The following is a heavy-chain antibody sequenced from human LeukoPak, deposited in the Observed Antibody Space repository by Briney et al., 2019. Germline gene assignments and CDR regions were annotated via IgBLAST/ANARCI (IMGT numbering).Heavy chain of an antibody. CDR2: IIPISGTP. J-gene: IGHJ4*02. V-gene: IGHV1-69*06. Sequence: GASVKVSCKASGGTFSNYGISWVRQAPGRGPECIGGIIPISGTPKYAQKLQGRVTISADMSTGTVYMELSSLSSDDTAVYYCAGSYNTYYAQDYWGQGALVTVSS. CDR3: AGSYNTYYAQDY. D-gene: IGHD1-14*01. CDR1: GGTFSNYG.